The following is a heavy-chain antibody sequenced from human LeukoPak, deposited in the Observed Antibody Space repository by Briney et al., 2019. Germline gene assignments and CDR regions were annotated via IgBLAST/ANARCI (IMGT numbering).Heavy chain of an antibody. D-gene: IGHD3-10*01. CDR2: IKVDGSDK. J-gene: IGHJ4*02. V-gene: IGHV3-7*05. CDR3: ARDRGYLSFDF. CDR1: GFTFSSYW. Sequence: GGSLRLSCAASGFTFSSYWMTWVRQAPGKGLEWVANIKVDGSDKYYVDSVKGRFTISRDNAKNSLYLQMNSLRAGDTAVYYCARDRGYLSFDFWGQGTLVTVSS.